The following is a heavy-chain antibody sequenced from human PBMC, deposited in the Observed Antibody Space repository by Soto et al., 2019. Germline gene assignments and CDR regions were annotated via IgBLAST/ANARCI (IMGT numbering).Heavy chain of an antibody. CDR3: ARLGYCSGGSCYSGPY. V-gene: IGHV3-21*01. Sequence: GGSLRLSCAASGFTFSSYSMNWVRQAPGKGLEWVSSISSSSSYIYYADSVKGRFTISRDNAKNSLYLQMNSLRAEDTAVYYCARLGYCSGGSCYSGPYWGQGTLVTVSS. CDR2: ISSSSSYI. D-gene: IGHD2-15*01. J-gene: IGHJ4*02. CDR1: GFTFSSYS.